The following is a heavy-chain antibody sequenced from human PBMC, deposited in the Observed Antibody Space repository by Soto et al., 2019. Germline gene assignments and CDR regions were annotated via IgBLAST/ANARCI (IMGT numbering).Heavy chain of an antibody. J-gene: IGHJ5*02. CDR3: ARGERITIFGVVSNWLDP. CDR2: TYYRSKWYN. Sequence: PSQTLSLTCAISGDSVSSNSAAWNWIRQSPSRGLEWLGRTYYRSKWYNDYAVSVKSRITINPDTSKNQFSLQLNSVTPEDTAVYYCARGERITIFGVVSNWLDPWGQGTMLTVYS. V-gene: IGHV6-1*01. D-gene: IGHD3-3*01. CDR1: GDSVSSNSAA.